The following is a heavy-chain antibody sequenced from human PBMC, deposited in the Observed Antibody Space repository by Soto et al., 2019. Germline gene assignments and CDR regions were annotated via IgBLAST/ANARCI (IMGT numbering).Heavy chain of an antibody. V-gene: IGHV4-59*01. CDR2: NYPSGTT. D-gene: IGHD5-12*01. CDR3: VREAYIGYGHAIDH. J-gene: IGHJ4*02. Sequence: QVQLKESGPGLVNPSETLSLTCAVSGVTISTYYWSWIRQPPGKGLEWIGYNYPSGTTNYKPSLKRRVTISVDTSKNPFSLRLTSVTAADTAIYYCVREAYIGYGHAIDHWGQGPLVTVSS. CDR1: GVTISTYY.